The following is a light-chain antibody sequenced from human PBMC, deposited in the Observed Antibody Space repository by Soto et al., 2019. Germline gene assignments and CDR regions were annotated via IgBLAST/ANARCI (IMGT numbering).Light chain of an antibody. CDR2: LNSDGSH. CDR3: QTWGSGTVV. V-gene: IGLV4-69*01. CDR1: SGHSNYA. J-gene: IGLJ2*01. Sequence: QSVLTQSPSASASLGASVKLTCTLSSGHSNYAIAWHQQQSEKGPRYLMKLNSDGSHSKGDGIPDRFSGSSSGAERYLTISSLQSEDEADYYCQTWGSGTVVFGGGNKLTVL.